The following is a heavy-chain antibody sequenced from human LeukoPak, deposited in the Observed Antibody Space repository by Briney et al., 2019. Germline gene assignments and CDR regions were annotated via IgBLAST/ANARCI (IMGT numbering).Heavy chain of an antibody. D-gene: IGHD6-19*01. CDR3: TRDGGVAVTPLDFDF. Sequence: SETLSLTCAVSGDSISNSHWWSWVRQPPGKGLEWIGVIYLSGGTDYNPSLKGRVTLSVDTSKNQISLTLTSLTAADTAVYYCTRDGGVAVTPLDFDFWGQGTLVIVSS. J-gene: IGHJ4*02. V-gene: IGHV4-4*02. CDR1: GDSISNSHW. CDR2: IYLSGGT.